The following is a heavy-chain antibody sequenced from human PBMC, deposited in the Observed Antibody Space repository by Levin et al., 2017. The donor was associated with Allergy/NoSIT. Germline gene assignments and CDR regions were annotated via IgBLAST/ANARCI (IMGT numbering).Heavy chain of an antibody. J-gene: IGHJ6*03. CDR1: GGSISSYY. CDR2: IYYSGST. Sequence: ASETLSLTCTVSGGSISSYYWSWIRQPPGKGLEWIGYIYYSGSTNYNPSLKSRVTISVDTSKNQFSLKLSSVTAADTAVYYCARADLDRGSYYYYYMDVWGKGTTVTVSS. CDR3: ARADLDRGSYYYYYMDV. D-gene: IGHD3-10*01. V-gene: IGHV4-59*08.